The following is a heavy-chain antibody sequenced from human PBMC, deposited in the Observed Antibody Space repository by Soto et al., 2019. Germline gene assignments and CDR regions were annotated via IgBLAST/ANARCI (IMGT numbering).Heavy chain of an antibody. D-gene: IGHD3-22*01. CDR3: ARDLYYYDSSGPFDY. Sequence: GGSLSLSGSASGFTFSSYAMRWVRQAPGKGLEWVAVISYDGSNKYYADSVKGRFTISRDNSKNTLYLQMNSLRAEDTAVYYCARDLYYYDSSGPFDYWGQGTLVTVSS. CDR1: GFTFSSYA. J-gene: IGHJ4*02. V-gene: IGHV3-30-3*01. CDR2: ISYDGSNK.